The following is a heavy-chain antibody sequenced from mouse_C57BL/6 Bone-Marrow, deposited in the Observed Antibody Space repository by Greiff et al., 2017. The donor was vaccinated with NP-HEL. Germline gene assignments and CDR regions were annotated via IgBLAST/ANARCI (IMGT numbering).Heavy chain of an antibody. J-gene: IGHJ3*01. CDR3: ARSWWLPFFAY. D-gene: IGHD1-1*02. V-gene: IGHV1-82*01. CDR1: GYSFSSSW. Sequence: QVQLKESGPELVKPGASVKLSCKASGYSFSSSWMNWVKQRPGKGLEWIGRIYPGDGDTNYNGKFKGKATLTADKSSSTAYMQLSSLTSEDSAVYFCARSWWLPFFAYWGQGTLVTVSA. CDR2: IYPGDGDT.